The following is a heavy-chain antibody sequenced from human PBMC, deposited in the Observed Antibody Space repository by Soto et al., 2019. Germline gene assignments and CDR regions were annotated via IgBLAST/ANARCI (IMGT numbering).Heavy chain of an antibody. Sequence: PSETLSLTCAVYGGSFSGYYWSWIRQPPGKGLEWIGEINHSGSTNYNPSLKSRVTISVDTSKNQFSLKLSSVTAADTAVYYCARPATRTDYYDSSGPSHDYWGQGTLVTVSS. CDR3: ARPATRTDYYDSSGPSHDY. V-gene: IGHV4-34*01. CDR2: INHSGST. CDR1: GGSFSGYY. D-gene: IGHD3-22*01. J-gene: IGHJ4*02.